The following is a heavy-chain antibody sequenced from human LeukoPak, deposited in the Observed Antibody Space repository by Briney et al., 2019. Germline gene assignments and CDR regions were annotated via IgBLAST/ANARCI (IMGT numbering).Heavy chain of an antibody. CDR1: GGTFSSYA. V-gene: IGHV1-69*05. J-gene: IGHJ4*02. Sequence: GASVKVSCKASGGTFSSYAISWVRQAPGQGLEWMGRIIPIFGTANYAQKFQGRVTITTDESTSTAYMELSSLRSEDTAVYYCARHQTDYDFWSGYSSPFDYWGQGTLVTVSS. CDR3: ARHQTDYDFWSGYSSPFDY. D-gene: IGHD3-3*01. CDR2: IIPIFGTA.